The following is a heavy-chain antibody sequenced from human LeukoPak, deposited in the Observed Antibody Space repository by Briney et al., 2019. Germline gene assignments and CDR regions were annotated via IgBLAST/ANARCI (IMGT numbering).Heavy chain of an antibody. D-gene: IGHD2-2*01. CDR2: ISSTTNYI. J-gene: IGHJ4*02. Sequence: GGSLRLSCAASGFTFSSYGMHWVRQAPGKGLEWVSSISSTTNYIYYADSVKGRFTISRDNARNSLYLQMNSLRAEDTAVYYCARVGYCSSSTCRNYFDYWGQGTLVTVSS. CDR3: ARVGYCSSSTCRNYFDY. CDR1: GFTFSSYG. V-gene: IGHV3-21*01.